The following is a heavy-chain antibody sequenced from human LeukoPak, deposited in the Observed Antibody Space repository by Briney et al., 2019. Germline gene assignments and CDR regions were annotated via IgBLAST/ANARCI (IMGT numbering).Heavy chain of an antibody. D-gene: IGHD6-13*01. CDR3: ARGRWHPSVRLDY. V-gene: IGHV4-34*01. CDR1: GGSFSGYY. Sequence: PSETLSLTCVEDGGSFSGYYWSWIRQSPGKGLEWIGEVNHGGSTNYNPSLKRRVTISVDRSKNLSSLKVKSVTAADTAMYYCARGRWHPSVRLDYWGQGTLVTVSS. J-gene: IGHJ4*02. CDR2: VNHGGST.